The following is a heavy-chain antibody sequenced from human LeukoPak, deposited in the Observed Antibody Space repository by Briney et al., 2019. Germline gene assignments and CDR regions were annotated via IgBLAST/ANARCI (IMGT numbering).Heavy chain of an antibody. J-gene: IGHJ3*02. CDR3: ARSGYPFVYAFDI. Sequence: GGSLRLSCAASGFTFSSYWMSWVRQAPGKGLEWVANIKQDGSEKYYVDSAKGRFTISRDNAKNSLYLQMDSLRAEDTAVYYCARSGYPFVYAFDIWGQGTMVTVSS. V-gene: IGHV3-7*01. CDR1: GFTFSSYW. CDR2: IKQDGSEK. D-gene: IGHD3-9*01.